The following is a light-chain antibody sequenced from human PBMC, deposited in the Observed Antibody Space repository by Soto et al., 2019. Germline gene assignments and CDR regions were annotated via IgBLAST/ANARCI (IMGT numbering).Light chain of an antibody. V-gene: IGLV2-11*01. CDR3: CSYAGSYIFV. CDR2: DVT. Sequence: QSVLTQPRSVSGSPGQSVTVSCTGTRNDLGGYNYVSWYQQHPGKAPKLMIYDVTKRPSGVPDRFSGSKSGNTASLTISGLQAEDEADYYCCSYAGSYIFVFGTGTKVTVL. J-gene: IGLJ1*01. CDR1: RNDLGGYNY.